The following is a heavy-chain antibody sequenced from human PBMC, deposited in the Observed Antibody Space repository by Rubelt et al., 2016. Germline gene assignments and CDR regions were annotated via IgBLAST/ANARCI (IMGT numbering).Heavy chain of an antibody. J-gene: IGHJ4*02. V-gene: IGHV4-34*01. CDR3: ARHRDNIAPRCNY. CDR2: INHSGRT. CDR1: GGSFSGYY. Sequence: QVQLQQWGAGLLKPSETLSLTCAVYGGSFSGYYWSWIRQPPGKGLEWIGEINHSGRTNSNPSLKSRVTISVDTSKNQFSLKLSAVTAADTGVYYCARHRDNIAPRCNYRGQGTLVTVSA. D-gene: IGHD6-13*01.